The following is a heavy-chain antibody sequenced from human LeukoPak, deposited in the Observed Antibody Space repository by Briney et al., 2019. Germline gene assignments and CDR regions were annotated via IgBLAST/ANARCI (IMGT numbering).Heavy chain of an antibody. J-gene: IGHJ4*02. D-gene: IGHD3-22*01. CDR1: GGSISSNY. CDR2: MHYSGGT. CDR3: VGDTYEYSSGYIHYFDS. Sequence: SETLSLSCTFSGGSISSNYWSWSRHPPVTGLDWLGYMHYSGGTNSNPSLRSRVTMLVHTSKSVFSMWMPSVTPVFTAVYYCVGDTYEYSSGYIHYFDSWGPGTLVTVSS. V-gene: IGHV4-59*01.